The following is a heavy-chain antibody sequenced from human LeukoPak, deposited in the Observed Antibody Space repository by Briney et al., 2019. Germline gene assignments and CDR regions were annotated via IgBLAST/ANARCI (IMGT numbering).Heavy chain of an antibody. D-gene: IGHD1-1*01. CDR3: ARMRVGTTGTTFDY. V-gene: IGHV3-7*01. J-gene: IGHJ4*02. CDR1: GFTFNNYW. Sequence: GGSLRLSCAASGFTFNNYWMIWVRQAPGKGLEWVADIKYDESDKFYVDSVEGRFFISRDNAQNSVHLQMNSLRAEDTAVYYCARMRVGTTGTTFDYWGQGTLVTVSS. CDR2: IKYDESDK.